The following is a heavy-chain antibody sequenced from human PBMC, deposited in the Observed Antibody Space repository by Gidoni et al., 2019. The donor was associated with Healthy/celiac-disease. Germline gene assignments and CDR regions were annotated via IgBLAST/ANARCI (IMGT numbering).Heavy chain of an antibody. Sequence: EVQLLESGGGLVQPGGSLRLSCEASGFTFSSYAMSWVRQAPGKGLGWVSAISGSGGSTYYADSVKGRFTISRDNSKNTLYLQMNSLRAEDTAVYYCAKDRLRLGELSPFDYWGQGTLVTVSS. D-gene: IGHD3-16*02. V-gene: IGHV3-23*01. J-gene: IGHJ4*02. CDR1: GFTFSSYA. CDR3: AKDRLRLGELSPFDY. CDR2: ISGSGGST.